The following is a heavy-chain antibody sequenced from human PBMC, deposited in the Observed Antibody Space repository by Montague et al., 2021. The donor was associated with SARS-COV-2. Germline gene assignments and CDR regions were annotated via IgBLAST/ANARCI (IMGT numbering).Heavy chain of an antibody. CDR1: GGSITGFY. CDR3: ARTPTRPLSLDS. D-gene: IGHD6-6*01. Sequence: SETLSLTCAVSGGSITGFYWSWVRQPAGKGLEWIGRVTTSGTTNYSPSLRSRVTMSVDTSKNQFSLNLNSVTAADTAMYYCARTPTRPLSLDSWGQGTLVTVSS. J-gene: IGHJ4*02. CDR2: VTTSGTT. V-gene: IGHV4-4*07.